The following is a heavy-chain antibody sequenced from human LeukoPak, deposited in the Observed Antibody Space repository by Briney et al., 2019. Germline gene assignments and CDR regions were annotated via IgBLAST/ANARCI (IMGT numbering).Heavy chain of an antibody. D-gene: IGHD2-2*01. Sequence: GRSLRLSCAASGFTFSSYGMHWVRQAPGKGLEWVAVISYDGSNKYYADSVKGRFTISRDNSKNTLYLQMNSLRAEDTAVYYCAKDWGDIVVVPELGYWGQGTLVTVSS. CDR1: GFTFSSYG. V-gene: IGHV3-30*18. CDR3: AKDWGDIVVVPELGY. CDR2: ISYDGSNK. J-gene: IGHJ4*02.